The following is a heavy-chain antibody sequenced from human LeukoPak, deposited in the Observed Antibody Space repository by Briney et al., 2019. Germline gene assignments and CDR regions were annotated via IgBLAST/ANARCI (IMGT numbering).Heavy chain of an antibody. Sequence: SETLSLTCAVSGGSISSGGYSWSWIRQPPGKGLEWIGYIYHSGSTNYNPSLKSRVTISVDTSKNQFSLKLSSVTAADTAVYYCARAAYSGSYHSDYWGQGTLVTVSS. V-gene: IGHV4-30-2*01. CDR1: GGSISSGGYS. J-gene: IGHJ4*02. D-gene: IGHD1-26*01. CDR3: ARAAYSGSYHSDY. CDR2: IYHSGST.